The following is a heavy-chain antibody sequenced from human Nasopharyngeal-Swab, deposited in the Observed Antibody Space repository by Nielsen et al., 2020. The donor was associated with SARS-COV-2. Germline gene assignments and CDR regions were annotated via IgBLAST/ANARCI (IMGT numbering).Heavy chain of an antibody. Sequence: KASCKGSGYSFISYWIAWVRHMPGKGLEWMGIIFPRDSDTRYSPSFQGQVTISADKSISTAYLQWSSLKASDTAMYYCVRPEGVATSFKYYFQYGMDVWGQGTMVTVPS. CDR1: GYSFISYW. V-gene: IGHV5-51*01. CDR3: VRPEGVATSFKYYFQYGMDV. CDR2: IFPRDSDT. J-gene: IGHJ6*02. D-gene: IGHD5-12*01.